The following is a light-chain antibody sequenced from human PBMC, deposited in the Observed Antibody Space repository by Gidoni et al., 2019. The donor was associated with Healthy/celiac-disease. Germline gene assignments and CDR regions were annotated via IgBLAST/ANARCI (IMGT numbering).Light chain of an antibody. Sequence: ETVLTQSPGTLSLSPGDRATLSCRASQSVSSSDLAWYQQKPGQAPKLLIYGASSSATGIPDRFSGSGSGTGFTLTIGRLEPEDFAVYYCQQYGNSRTWTFGQGTKVEIK. J-gene: IGKJ1*01. CDR1: QSVSSSD. V-gene: IGKV3-20*01. CDR2: GAS. CDR3: QQYGNSRTWT.